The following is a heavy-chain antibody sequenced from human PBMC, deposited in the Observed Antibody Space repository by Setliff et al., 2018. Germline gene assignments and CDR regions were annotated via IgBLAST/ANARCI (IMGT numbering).Heavy chain of an antibody. D-gene: IGHD6-25*01. V-gene: IGHV1-46*01. CDR3: ARAGLAAAGRKGVFDH. Sequence: VKVSCKTSGYSFTSHYMHWVRQAPGQGLEWMGIINPGGLSSSSTQKFEGRVTMTRDTSTSTVYVELNSLTSDDTAVYYCARAGLAAAGRKGVFDHWGQGTLVTVSS. J-gene: IGHJ4*02. CDR2: INPGGLSS. CDR1: GYSFTSHY.